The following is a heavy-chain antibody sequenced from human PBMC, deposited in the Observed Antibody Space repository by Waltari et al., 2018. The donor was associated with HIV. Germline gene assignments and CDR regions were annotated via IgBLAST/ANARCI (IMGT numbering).Heavy chain of an antibody. CDR3: ARGSITIFGVVIDYYYGMDV. CDR2: ISAYNGNT. CDR1: GYTFTSYG. D-gene: IGHD3-3*01. J-gene: IGHJ6*02. V-gene: IGHV1-18*04. Sequence: QVQLVQSGAEVKKPGASVKVSCKASGYTFTSYGISWVRQAPGQGLAWMGWISAYNGNTNYAQKLQGRVTMTTDTSTSTAYMELRSLRSDDTAVYYCARGSITIFGVVIDYYYGMDVWGQGTTVTVSS.